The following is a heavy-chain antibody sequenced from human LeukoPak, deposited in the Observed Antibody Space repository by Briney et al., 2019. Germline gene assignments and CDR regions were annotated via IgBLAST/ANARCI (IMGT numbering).Heavy chain of an antibody. CDR1: GFTFSTYG. D-gene: IGHD3-10*01. V-gene: IGHV3-30*02. J-gene: IGHJ4*02. CDR3: AKGVPYYSIPG. Sequence: GGSLRLSCAASGFTFSTYGMHWVRQAPGKGLEWVAFIRYDGTNKYYTDSVKGRFTISRDNSKNTLYLQIESLRTEDTAVYYCAKGVPYYSIPGWGQGTLVTVSS. CDR2: IRYDGTNK.